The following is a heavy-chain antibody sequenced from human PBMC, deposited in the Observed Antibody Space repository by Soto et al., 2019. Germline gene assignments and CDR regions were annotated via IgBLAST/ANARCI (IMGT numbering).Heavy chain of an antibody. CDR3: ASVVAIDAFDI. Sequence: EVQLVESGGGLVQPGGSLRLSCAASGFTVSSNYMSWVRQAPGKGLEWVSVIYSGGSTYYADSVKGRFTISRHNSKNTLYLQMNSLRAADTAVYYCASVVAIDAFDIWGQGTMVTVSS. V-gene: IGHV3-53*04. CDR1: GFTVSSNY. D-gene: IGHD5-12*01. CDR2: IYSGGST. J-gene: IGHJ3*02.